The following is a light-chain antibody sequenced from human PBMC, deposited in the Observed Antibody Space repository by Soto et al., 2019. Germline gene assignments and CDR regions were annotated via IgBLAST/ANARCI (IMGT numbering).Light chain of an antibody. CDR3: GTWDSSLSAVV. CDR1: SSNIGNNY. J-gene: IGLJ2*01. CDR2: DSN. Sequence: QSVLTQPPSVSAAPGQKVTISCSGSSSNIGNNYLSWYQQLPGTAPKLLIYDSNKRPSGIPDRFSGSKSGTSATLGITGRQTGDEADYYCGTWDSSLSAVVFGGGTKLTVL. V-gene: IGLV1-51*01.